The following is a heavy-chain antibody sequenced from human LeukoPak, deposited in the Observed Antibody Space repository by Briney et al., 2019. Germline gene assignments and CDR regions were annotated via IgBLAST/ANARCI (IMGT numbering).Heavy chain of an antibody. J-gene: IGHJ6*03. CDR3: ARTIMITFGGVIAYYMDV. CDR2: SYYSGSS. CDR1: GGSISSSSYY. Sequence: SETLSLTCTVSGGSISSSSYYWGWIRQPPGKGLEWNGSSYYSGSSYYNPSLKSRVTISVDTSKNQFSLKLSSVTAADTAVYYCARTIMITFGGVIAYYMDVWGKGTTVTVSS. D-gene: IGHD3-16*02. V-gene: IGHV4-39*01.